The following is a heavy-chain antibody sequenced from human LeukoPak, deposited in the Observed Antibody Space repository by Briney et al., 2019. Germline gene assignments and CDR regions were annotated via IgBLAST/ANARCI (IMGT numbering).Heavy chain of an antibody. Sequence: SETLSLTCAVYSGSFSGYYWSWIRQPPGKGLEWIGEINHSGSTNYNPSLKSRVTISVDTSSNQFSLKLSSVTAADTAVYYCARGRNPLGYCSGGSCYYTWFDPWGQGTLVTVSS. CDR3: ARGRNPLGYCSGGSCYYTWFDP. CDR1: SGSFSGYY. D-gene: IGHD2-15*01. V-gene: IGHV4-34*01. J-gene: IGHJ5*02. CDR2: INHSGST.